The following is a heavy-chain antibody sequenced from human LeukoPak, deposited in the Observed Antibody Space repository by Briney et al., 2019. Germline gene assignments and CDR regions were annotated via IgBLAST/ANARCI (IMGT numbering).Heavy chain of an antibody. CDR2: IKKDGSEK. D-gene: IGHD1-1*01. CDR1: GFTFSSHW. CDR3: ASRGTTGS. J-gene: IGHJ5*02. Sequence: PGGSLRLSCAASGFTFSSHWMSWVRQAPGKGLEWVANIKKDGSEKYYVDAVKGRFTISRDNAKTSLYLQMNSLRDEDTAVYYCASRGTTGSWGQGTLVTVSS. V-gene: IGHV3-7*03.